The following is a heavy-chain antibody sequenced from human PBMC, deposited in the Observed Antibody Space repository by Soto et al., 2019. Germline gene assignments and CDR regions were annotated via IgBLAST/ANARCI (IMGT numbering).Heavy chain of an antibody. CDR2: IYYSGST. D-gene: IGHD3-22*01. V-gene: IGHV4-39*01. Sequence: QLQLQESGPGLVKPSETLSLTCTVSGGSISSSSYYWGWIRQPPGKGLEWIGSIYYSGSTYYNPSLKRRVTISVDTSKTQFSLKLSSVTAADTAVYYCARRLYYDSSGFEGGGMDVWGQGTTVTVSS. CDR3: ARRLYYDSSGFEGGGMDV. J-gene: IGHJ6*02. CDR1: GGSISSSSYY.